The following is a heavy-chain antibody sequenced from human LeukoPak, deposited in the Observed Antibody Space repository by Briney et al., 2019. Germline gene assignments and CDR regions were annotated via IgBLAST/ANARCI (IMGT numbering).Heavy chain of an antibody. CDR3: ARYSTVTQYNWFDP. CDR2: IMPILGIA. Sequence: SVKVSCKASGGTFSSYAISWLRQAPGQGLEWIGRIMPILGIANYAQKLQGRVTITADKSTSTAYMELSSLRSEDTAVYYCARYSTVTQYNWFDPWGQGTLVTVSS. CDR1: GGTFSSYA. J-gene: IGHJ5*02. V-gene: IGHV1-69*04. D-gene: IGHD4-11*01.